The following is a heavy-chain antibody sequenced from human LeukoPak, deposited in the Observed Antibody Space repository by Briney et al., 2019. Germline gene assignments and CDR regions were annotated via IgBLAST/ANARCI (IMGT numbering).Heavy chain of an antibody. CDR1: GCTISDSY. D-gene: IGHD6-13*01. J-gene: IGHJ1*01. CDR3: ASRSWSSEYCRF. Sequence: GGFLRFSYAASGCTISDSYMSWGRQAPGKGLEWVSVFYSGGSTRYADSVKGRFTISRDNSKNTLYLQLNSLRAEDTAVYFCASRSWSSEYCRFWRQGTLVTVSS. V-gene: IGHV3-66*01. CDR2: FYSGGST.